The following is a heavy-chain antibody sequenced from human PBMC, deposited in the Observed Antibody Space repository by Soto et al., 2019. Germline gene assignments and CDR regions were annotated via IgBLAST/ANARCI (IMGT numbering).Heavy chain of an antibody. V-gene: IGHV4-34*01. Sequence: QVQLQQWGAGLLKPSETLSLTCAVYGGSFSGYYWSWIRQPPGKGLEWIGEINHSGSTNYNPSLKSRVTISVDTSKNQFSPKLSSVTAADTAVYYCARNKLYYYDSSGYSYWYFDLWGRGTLVTVSS. CDR2: INHSGST. D-gene: IGHD3-22*01. J-gene: IGHJ2*01. CDR3: ARNKLYYYDSSGYSYWYFDL. CDR1: GGSFSGYY.